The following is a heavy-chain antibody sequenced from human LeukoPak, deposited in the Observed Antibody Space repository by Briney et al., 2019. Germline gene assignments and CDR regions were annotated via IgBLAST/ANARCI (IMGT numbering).Heavy chain of an antibody. J-gene: IGHJ5*02. CDR1: GFTFSSYW. V-gene: IGHV3-7*01. Sequence: GGSLRLSCAASGFTFSSYWMSWVRQAPGKGLEWVANIEKDGSDKYYVDSVKGRFTISRDNAKNSLYLQMNSLRAEDSAVYYCAKDPEVPAAIVLNWFDPWGQGTLVTVSS. CDR3: AKDPEVPAAIVLNWFDP. D-gene: IGHD2-2*01. CDR2: IEKDGSDK.